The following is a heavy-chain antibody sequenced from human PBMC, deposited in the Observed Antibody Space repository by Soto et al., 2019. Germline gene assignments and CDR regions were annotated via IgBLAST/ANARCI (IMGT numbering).Heavy chain of an antibody. CDR1: GGSISSYY. CDR2: IYYSGST. J-gene: IGHJ4*02. CDR3: ARGLKYYDFWSGFDY. Sequence: SETLSLTCTVSGGSISSYYWSWIRQPPGKGLEWIGYIYYSGSTNYNPSLKSRVTISVDTSKNQFSLKLSSVTAADTAVYYCARGLKYYDFWSGFDYWGQGTLVTVSS. V-gene: IGHV4-59*01. D-gene: IGHD3-3*01.